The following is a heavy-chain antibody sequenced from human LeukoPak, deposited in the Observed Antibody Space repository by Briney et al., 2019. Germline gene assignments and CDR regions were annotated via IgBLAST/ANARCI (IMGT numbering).Heavy chain of an antibody. CDR1: GFTFSSYW. D-gene: IGHD3-10*01. CDR2: IKQDGSEK. CDR3: AREPLWFGVPLDY. J-gene: IGHJ4*02. Sequence: GGSLRLSCAASGFTFSSYWMSWVRQAPGKGLEWVANIKQDGSEKYYVDSVKGRFTISRDNAKHSLYLQMNSLRAEVTAVYYCAREPLWFGVPLDYWGQGTLVTVSS. V-gene: IGHV3-7*01.